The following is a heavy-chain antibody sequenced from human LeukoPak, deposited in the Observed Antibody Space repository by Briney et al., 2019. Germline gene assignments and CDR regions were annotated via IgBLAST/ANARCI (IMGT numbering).Heavy chain of an antibody. Sequence: PSETLSLTCTVSGGSISSGDYYWSWIRQPPGKGLEWIGYIYYSGSTYYNPSLKSRVAISVDTSKNQFSPKLSSVTAADTAVYYCASRGYCSSTSCYIGDAFDIWGQGTMVTVSS. CDR2: IYYSGST. D-gene: IGHD2-2*02. J-gene: IGHJ3*02. CDR3: ASRGYCSSTSCYIGDAFDI. CDR1: GGSISSGDYY. V-gene: IGHV4-30-4*01.